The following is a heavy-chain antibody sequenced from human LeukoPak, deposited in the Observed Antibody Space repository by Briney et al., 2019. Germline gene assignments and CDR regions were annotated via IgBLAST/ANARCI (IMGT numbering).Heavy chain of an antibody. V-gene: IGHV1-46*01. D-gene: IGHD3-22*01. CDR2: INPSGGST. CDR3: ARGSRRYYDSSGYYRDFDY. J-gene: IGHJ4*02. Sequence: ASVKVSCKASGYTFTSYYMHWVRQAPGQGLEWMGIINPSGGSTSYAQKFQGRVTMTRDTSTSTVYMELSSLRSEDTAVYYCARGSRRYYDSSGYYRDFDYWGQGTLVTVSS. CDR1: GYTFTSYY.